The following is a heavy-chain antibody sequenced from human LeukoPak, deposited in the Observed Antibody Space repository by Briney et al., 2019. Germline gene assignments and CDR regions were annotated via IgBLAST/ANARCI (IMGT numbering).Heavy chain of an antibody. Sequence: ASVKVSCKASGYTFTSYDINWVRQATGQGLEWMGWMNPNSGNTGYAQKFQGRVTMTRNTSISTAYMELSSLRSEDTAVYYCARGREAQYCYDSSGYDYWGQGTLVTVSS. J-gene: IGHJ4*02. CDR3: ARGREAQYCYDSSGYDY. D-gene: IGHD3-22*01. CDR2: MNPNSGNT. CDR1: GYTFTSYD. V-gene: IGHV1-8*01.